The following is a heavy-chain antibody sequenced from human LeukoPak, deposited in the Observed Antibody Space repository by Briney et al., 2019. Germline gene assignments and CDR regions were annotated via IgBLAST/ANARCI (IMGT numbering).Heavy chain of an antibody. Sequence: SETLSLTCTVSGGSISSSSYYWGWIRQPPGKGLEWIGSIYYSGSTYYNPSLKSRVTISVGTSKNQFSLKLSSVTAADTAVYYCARRNLWVVPAAIPEPFDYWGQGTLVTVSS. J-gene: IGHJ4*02. CDR3: ARRNLWVVPAAIPEPFDY. CDR1: GGSISSSSYY. D-gene: IGHD2-2*02. CDR2: IYYSGST. V-gene: IGHV4-39*01.